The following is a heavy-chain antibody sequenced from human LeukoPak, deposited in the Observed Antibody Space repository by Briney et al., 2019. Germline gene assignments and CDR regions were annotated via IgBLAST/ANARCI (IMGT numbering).Heavy chain of an antibody. V-gene: IGHV3-48*03. CDR3: ARVRAPDYDILTGYRSSDYFDY. Sequence: GGSLRLSCAASGFTFSSYEMNWVRQAPGKGLEWVSYISSSGSTIYYADSVKGRFTISRDNAKNSLYLQMNSLRAEDTAVYYCARVRAPDYDILTGYRSSDYFDYWAREPWSPSPQ. J-gene: IGHJ4*02. CDR1: GFTFSSYE. D-gene: IGHD3-9*01. CDR2: ISSSGSTI.